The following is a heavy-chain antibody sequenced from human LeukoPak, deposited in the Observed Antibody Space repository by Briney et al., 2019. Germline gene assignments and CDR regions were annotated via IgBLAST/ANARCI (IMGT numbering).Heavy chain of an antibody. CDR1: GGSISSGDYY. CDR2: IYYGGST. Sequence: SQTLSLTCTVSGGSISSGDYYWSWIRQPPGKGLEWIGYIYYGGSTYYNPSLKSRVTISVDTSKNQFSLKLSSVTAADTAVYYCARDGGYCSSTSCYFDYWGQGTLVTVSS. CDR3: ARDGGYCSSTSCYFDY. D-gene: IGHD2-2*01. V-gene: IGHV4-30-4*08. J-gene: IGHJ4*02.